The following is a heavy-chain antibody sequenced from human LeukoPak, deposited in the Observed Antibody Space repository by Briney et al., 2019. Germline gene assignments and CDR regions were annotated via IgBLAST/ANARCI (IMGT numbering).Heavy chain of an antibody. CDR2: IYYSGST. CDR3: ARGRRDSSGGTPFDY. V-gene: IGHV4-31*03. D-gene: IGHD3-22*01. CDR1: GGSISSGGYY. J-gene: IGHJ4*02. Sequence: SETLSLTCTVSGGSISSGGYYRSWIRQHPGKGLEWIGYIYYSGSTYYNPSLKSRVTMSVDMSDNQFSLKLSSVTAADTAVYYCARGRRDSSGGTPFDYWGQGTLVTVSS.